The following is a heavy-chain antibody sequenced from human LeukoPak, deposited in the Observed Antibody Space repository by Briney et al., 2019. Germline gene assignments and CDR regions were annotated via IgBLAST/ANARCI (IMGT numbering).Heavy chain of an antibody. J-gene: IGHJ4*02. CDR1: GYSFTSYW. CDR2: IYPGDSDT. D-gene: IGHD5-24*01. V-gene: IGHV5-51*01. CDR3: ARGREMATIPLDY. Sequence: GESLKISCKGSGYSFTSYWIGWVRQMPGKGLEWMGTIYPGDSDTRYSPSFQGQVTISADKSISTAYLQWSSLKASDTAMYYCARGREMATIPLDYWGQGTLVTVSS.